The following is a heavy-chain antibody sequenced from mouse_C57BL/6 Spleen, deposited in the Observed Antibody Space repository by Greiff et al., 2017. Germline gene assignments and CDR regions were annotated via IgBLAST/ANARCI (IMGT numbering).Heavy chain of an antibody. D-gene: IGHD1-1*01. V-gene: IGHV1-78*01. Sequence: QVQLQQSDAELVKPGASVKISCKASGYTFTDHTIHWMKQRPEQGLEWIGYIYPRDGSTKYNEKFKGKATLTADKSSSTAYMQLNSLTSEDSAVYFCARTPAYCSSYWYFDVWGTGTTVTVSS. J-gene: IGHJ1*03. CDR1: GYTFTDHT. CDR3: ARTPAYCSSYWYFDV. CDR2: IYPRDGST.